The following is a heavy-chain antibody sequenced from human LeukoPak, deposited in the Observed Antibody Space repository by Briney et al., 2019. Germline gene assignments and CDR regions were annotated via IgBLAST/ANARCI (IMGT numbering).Heavy chain of an antibody. D-gene: IGHD6-13*01. CDR1: GFTFRSHG. Sequence: GGSLRLSCVASGFTFRSHGMHWVRQAPGKGLEWVAFIQYDGSNNYYADSVKGRFTVSRDDSKNTLYLQMNSLKTEDTAVYYCAKGSDSSSWYNWFDPWGQGILVTVSS. CDR2: IQYDGSNN. CDR3: AKGSDSSSWYNWFDP. J-gene: IGHJ5*02. V-gene: IGHV3-30*02.